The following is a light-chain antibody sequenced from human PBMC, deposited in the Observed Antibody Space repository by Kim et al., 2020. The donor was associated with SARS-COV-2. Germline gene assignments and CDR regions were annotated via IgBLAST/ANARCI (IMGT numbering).Light chain of an antibody. V-gene: IGKV3-20*01. Sequence: SPGERATLSCRASQSVSSSYIAWFQQKPGQAPRLLIYGASSRATGIPDRFSGSGSGTDFTLTISRLEPVDFAVYYCQQYGSSQWTFGQGTKVDIK. CDR2: GAS. CDR3: QQYGSSQWT. CDR1: QSVSSSY. J-gene: IGKJ1*01.